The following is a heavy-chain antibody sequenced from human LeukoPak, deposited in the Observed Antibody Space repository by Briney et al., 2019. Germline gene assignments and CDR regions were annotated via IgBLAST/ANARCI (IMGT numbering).Heavy chain of an antibody. D-gene: IGHD5/OR15-5a*01. V-gene: IGHV3-30*02. CDR2: IRNDGSNK. Sequence: PGGSLRLSCAASGFTFSTYGLHWVRQAPGKGLEWVAFIRNDGSNKYYADSVKDRFTISRDNSRNTLSLQMNSLRVEDTAVYYCAKIEVSATLDYWGQGTLVTVSS. J-gene: IGHJ4*02. CDR1: GFTFSTYG. CDR3: AKIEVSATLDY.